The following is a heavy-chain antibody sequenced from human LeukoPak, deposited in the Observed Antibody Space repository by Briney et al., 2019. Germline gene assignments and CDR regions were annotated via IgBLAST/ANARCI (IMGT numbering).Heavy chain of an antibody. CDR1: GYSFTNYW. Sequence: GESLKISCKGSGYSFTNYWIGWVRQMPGKGLEWMGIIYPGDSEIKYSPSFQGQVTISADKSISTAYLQWNSLKASDSAMYYCARHDQLGELALSIIYWGQGTPVTVSS. CDR3: ARHDQLGELALSIIY. D-gene: IGHD3-16*01. CDR2: IYPGDSEI. J-gene: IGHJ4*02. V-gene: IGHV5-51*01.